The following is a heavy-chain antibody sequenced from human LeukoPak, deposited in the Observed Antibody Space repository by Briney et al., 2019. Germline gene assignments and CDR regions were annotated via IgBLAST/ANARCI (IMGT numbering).Heavy chain of an antibody. D-gene: IGHD3-22*01. CDR1: GFTFSSYS. CDR2: ISSSSSTI. Sequence: GGSLRLSCAASGFTFSSYSMNWVRQAPGKGLEWVSYISSSSSTIYYADSVKGRFTISRDDSKNTLYLQMNSLRAEDTAVYYCARGQYYYDSSGYYPDYWGQGTLVTVSS. CDR3: ARGQYYYDSSGYYPDY. J-gene: IGHJ4*02. V-gene: IGHV3-48*01.